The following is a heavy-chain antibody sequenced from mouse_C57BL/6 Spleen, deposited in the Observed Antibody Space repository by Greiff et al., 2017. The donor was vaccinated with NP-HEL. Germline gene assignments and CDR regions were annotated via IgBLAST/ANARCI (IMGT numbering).Heavy chain of an antibody. D-gene: IGHD1-1*01. J-gene: IGHJ2*01. CDR1: GYTFTSYW. CDR2: IDPSDSYT. CDR3: ALTTVVVPFDY. Sequence: VQLQQSGAELVMPGASVKLSCKASGYTFTSYWMHWVKQRPGQGLEWIGEIDPSDSYTNYNQKFKGKSTLTVDKSSSTAYMQLSSLTSEDSAVYYCALTTVVVPFDYWGQGTTLTVSS. V-gene: IGHV1-69*01.